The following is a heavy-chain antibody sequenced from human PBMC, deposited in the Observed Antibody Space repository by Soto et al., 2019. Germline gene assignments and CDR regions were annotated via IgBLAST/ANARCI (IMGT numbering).Heavy chain of an antibody. Sequence: ASVKVSCKDSGYTFTSYAMHWVRQAPGQRLEWMGWINAGNGNTKYSQKFQGRVTITRDTSASTAYMELSSLRSEDTAVYYCARSVVVPAAPDYWGQGTLVTVSS. V-gene: IGHV1-3*01. CDR3: ARSVVVPAAPDY. D-gene: IGHD2-2*01. J-gene: IGHJ4*02. CDR2: INAGNGNT. CDR1: GYTFTSYA.